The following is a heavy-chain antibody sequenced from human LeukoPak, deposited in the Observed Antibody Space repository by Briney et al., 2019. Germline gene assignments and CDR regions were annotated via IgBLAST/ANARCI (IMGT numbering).Heavy chain of an antibody. D-gene: IGHD2-2*01. Sequence: ASVKVSCTASGYTLACYYINWVRQAPGQGLECMGWINPNSGVTNYAQKFQGRVSMTRDTSITTAYMELSRLTSDDTAVYYCASLTKYHPIDFVYCGHGTLVTVSS. CDR3: ASLTKYHPIDFVY. J-gene: IGHJ4*01. CDR2: INPNSGVT. V-gene: IGHV1-2*02. CDR1: GYTLACYY.